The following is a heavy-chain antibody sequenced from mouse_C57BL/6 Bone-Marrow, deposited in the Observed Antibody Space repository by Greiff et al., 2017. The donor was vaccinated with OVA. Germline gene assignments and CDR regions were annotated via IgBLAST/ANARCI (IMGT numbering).Heavy chain of an antibody. J-gene: IGHJ3*01. CDR2: ISSGGSYT. V-gene: IGHV5-6*01. Sequence: EVKLQESGGDLVKPGGSLKLSCAASGFTFSSYGMSWVRQTPDKRLEWVATISSGGSYTYYPDSVKGRFTISRDNAKNTLYLQMSSLKSEDTAMYYWARLYDYDWFAYWGQGTLVTVSA. CDR3: ARLYDYDWFAY. CDR1: GFTFSSYG. D-gene: IGHD2-4*01.